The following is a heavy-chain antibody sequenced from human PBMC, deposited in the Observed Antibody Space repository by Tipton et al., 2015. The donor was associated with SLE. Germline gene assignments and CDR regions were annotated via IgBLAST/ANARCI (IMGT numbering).Heavy chain of an antibody. V-gene: IGHV3-74*01. D-gene: IGHD6-19*01. CDR2: INSDGSST. Sequence: GSLRLSCAASGFTFSSYWMHWVRQAPGKGLVWVSRINSDGSSTSYADSVKGRFTISRDNAKNTLYLQMNSLRAEDTDVYYCARKGIAVAGTYYYYYGMDVWGQGTTVTVSS. J-gene: IGHJ6*02. CDR3: ARKGIAVAGTYYYYYGMDV. CDR1: GFTFSSYW.